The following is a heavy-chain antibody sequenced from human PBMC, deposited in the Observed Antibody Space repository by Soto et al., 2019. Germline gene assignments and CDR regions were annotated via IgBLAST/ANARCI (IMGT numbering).Heavy chain of an antibody. CDR2: MNPNSGNT. J-gene: IGHJ4*02. CDR1: GYTFTSYD. Sequence: QVQLVQSGTEVKKPGASVKVSCKASGYTFTSYDIHWVRQATGQGLEWMGWMNPNSGNTGYAQKLQGRLTMTKNTSISTAYMELTSLRSEDTAVYFCARGRTPDWGQGTLVIVSS. CDR3: ARGRTPD. V-gene: IGHV1-8*01.